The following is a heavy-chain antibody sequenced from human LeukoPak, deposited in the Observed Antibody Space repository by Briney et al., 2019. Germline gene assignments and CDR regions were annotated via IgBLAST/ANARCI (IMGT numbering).Heavy chain of an antibody. D-gene: IGHD2-2*01. V-gene: IGHV3-23*01. CDR1: GFTFSSYA. Sequence: GGSLRLSCAASGFTFSSYAMSWVRQAPGKGLEWVSTISSSGGTTSYTDTVKGRFTISRDNSKNTLYLQMNGLRAADTVIYSCAKRVCSSVSCPFDHWGQGTLVTVSS. CDR2: ISSSGGTT. CDR3: AKRVCSSVSCPFDH. J-gene: IGHJ4*02.